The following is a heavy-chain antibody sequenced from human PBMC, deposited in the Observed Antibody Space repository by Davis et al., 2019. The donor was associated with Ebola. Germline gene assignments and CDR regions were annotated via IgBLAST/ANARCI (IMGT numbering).Heavy chain of an antibody. CDR2: ITHSGST. CDR3: AGGRGNGYSGYRRAFDY. J-gene: IGHJ4*02. D-gene: IGHD5-12*01. Sequence: MPSETLSLTCAVYGGSFSGYYWSWIRQPPGKGLEWIGEITHSGSTNYNPSLKSRVTISVDTSKNQFSLRLSSVTAADTAVYSCAGGRGNGYSGYRRAFDYWGQGTLVTVSS. V-gene: IGHV4-34*01. CDR1: GGSFSGYY.